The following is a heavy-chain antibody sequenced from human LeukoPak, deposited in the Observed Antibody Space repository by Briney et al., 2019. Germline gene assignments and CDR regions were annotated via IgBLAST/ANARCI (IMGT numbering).Heavy chain of an antibody. J-gene: IGHJ6*03. CDR1: GASISSSY. V-gene: IGHV4-59*12. CDR2: IYSSGTS. Sequence: PSETLSLTCTVSGASISSSYWSWIRQSPGKGLERIGYIYSSGTSRYNPSLKSRVTMSPDTSKNQLSLTLRSVTTADTAIYYCARGGVNAALDVWGKGTTVTVSS. D-gene: IGHD3-10*01. CDR3: ARGGVNAALDV.